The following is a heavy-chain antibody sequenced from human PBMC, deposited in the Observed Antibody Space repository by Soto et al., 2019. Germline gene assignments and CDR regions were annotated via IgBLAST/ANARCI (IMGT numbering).Heavy chain of an antibody. Sequence: QVQLQQWGAGLLKPSETLSLTCAVYGGSFSGYYWSWIRQPPGKGLEWIGEINHSGSTNYNPSLKSRVTISVDTSKNQFSLKLSSVTAAGTAVYYCARFGITMVRGVIITDYYYYGMDVWGQGTTVTVSS. CDR2: INHSGST. V-gene: IGHV4-34*01. D-gene: IGHD3-10*01. CDR1: GGSFSGYY. CDR3: ARFGITMVRGVIITDYYYYGMDV. J-gene: IGHJ6*02.